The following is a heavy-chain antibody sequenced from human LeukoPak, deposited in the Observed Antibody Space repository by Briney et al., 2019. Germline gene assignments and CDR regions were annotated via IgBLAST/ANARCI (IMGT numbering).Heavy chain of an antibody. CDR2: IIPIFGTA. V-gene: IGHV1-69*05. CDR3: ASAGFGELSYYYYMDV. CDR1: GGTFSSYA. J-gene: IGHJ6*03. Sequence: SVKVSCKASGGTFSSYAISWVRQAPGQGLEWMGGIIPIFGTANYTQKFQGRVTITTDESTSTAYMELSSLRSEDTAVYYCASAGFGELSYYYYMDVWGKGTTVTVSS. D-gene: IGHD3-10*01.